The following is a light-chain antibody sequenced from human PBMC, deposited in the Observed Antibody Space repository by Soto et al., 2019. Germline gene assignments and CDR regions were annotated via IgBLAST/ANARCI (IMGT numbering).Light chain of an antibody. Sequence: ELVLTQSPGTLSLSPGERATLSCRASQSDSTSLTWYQQKPGQAPRLFIYDASNRATGIPARFSGSGFGTEFTLTISSLEPEDFAVYYCQQRSNWQVTFGQGTRLEIK. J-gene: IGKJ5*01. CDR2: DAS. V-gene: IGKV3-11*01. CDR3: QQRSNWQVT. CDR1: QSDSTS.